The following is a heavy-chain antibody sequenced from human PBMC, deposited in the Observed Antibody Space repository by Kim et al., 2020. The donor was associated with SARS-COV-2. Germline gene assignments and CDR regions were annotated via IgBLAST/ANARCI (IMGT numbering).Heavy chain of an antibody. V-gene: IGHV3-23*01. CDR3: AYGSGSYSY. D-gene: IGHD3-10*01. J-gene: IGHJ4*02. Sequence: GSTYYADSVKGRFTISRDKSKNTLYLQMNSLRAEDTAVYYCAYGSGSYSYWGQGTLVTVSS. CDR2: GST.